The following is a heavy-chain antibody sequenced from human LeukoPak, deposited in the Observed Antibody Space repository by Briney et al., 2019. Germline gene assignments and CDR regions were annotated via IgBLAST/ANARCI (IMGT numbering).Heavy chain of an antibody. CDR3: ARAWMSDAFDI. V-gene: IGHV3-48*01. Sequence: GGSLRLSCAASGFTFSSYSMNWVRQAPGKGLEWVSYISSSSSTIYYADSVKGRFTISRDNAKNSLYLQMNSLRAEDTAVYYCARAWMSDAFDIWGQGTMVTVSS. D-gene: IGHD5-12*01. J-gene: IGHJ3*02. CDR1: GFTFSSYS. CDR2: ISSSSSTI.